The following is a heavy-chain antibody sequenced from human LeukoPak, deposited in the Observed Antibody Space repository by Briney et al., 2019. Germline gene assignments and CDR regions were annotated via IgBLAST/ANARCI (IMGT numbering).Heavy chain of an antibody. Sequence: PSETLSLTCTVSGGSISSYYWSWIRQPPGKGLEWIGYIYYSGSTNYNPSLKSRVTISVDTSKNQFSLKLSSVTAADTAVYFCARVGIAAAGHSFDYWAREPWSPSPQ. CDR3: ARVGIAAAGHSFDY. CDR1: GGSISSYY. CDR2: IYYSGST. V-gene: IGHV4-59*01. J-gene: IGHJ4*02. D-gene: IGHD6-13*01.